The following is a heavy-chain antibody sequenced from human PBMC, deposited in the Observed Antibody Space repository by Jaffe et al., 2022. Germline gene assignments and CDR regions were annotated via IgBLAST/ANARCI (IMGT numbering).Heavy chain of an antibody. V-gene: IGHV3-48*03. J-gene: IGHJ4*02. D-gene: IGHD3-16*02. CDR1: GFTFSSYE. CDR3: ARLREEYDYVWGSYRYTDY. Sequence: EVQLVESGGGLVQPGGSLRLSCAASGFTFSSYEMNWVRQAPGKGLEWVSYISSSGSTIYYADSVKGRFTISRDNAKNSLYLQMNSLRAEDTAVYYCARLREEYDYVWGSYRYTDYWGQGTLVTVSS. CDR2: ISSSGSTI.